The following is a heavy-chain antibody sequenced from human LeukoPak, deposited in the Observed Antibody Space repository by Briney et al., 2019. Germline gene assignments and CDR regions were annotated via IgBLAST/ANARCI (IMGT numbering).Heavy chain of an antibody. V-gene: IGHV1-2*02. Sequence: ASVKVSCKASGYTFTGYYMHWVRQAPGQGLEWMGWINPNSGGTNYAQKFQGRVTMTRDTSISTAYMEMSSLTFDDTAVYYCARSAGHCNNGVCFTDYYIDVWGTGTTVTVSS. CDR3: ARSAGHCNNGVCFTDYYIDV. CDR2: INPNSGGT. J-gene: IGHJ6*03. CDR1: GYTFTGYY. D-gene: IGHD2-8*01.